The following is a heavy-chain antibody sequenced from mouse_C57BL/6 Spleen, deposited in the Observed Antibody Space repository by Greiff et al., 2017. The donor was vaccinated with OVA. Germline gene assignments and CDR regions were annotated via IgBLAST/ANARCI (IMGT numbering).Heavy chain of an antibody. J-gene: IGHJ4*01. CDR3: ARSEDYDVGDY. V-gene: IGHV1-69*01. CDR1: GYTFTSYW. D-gene: IGHD2-4*01. Sequence: QVQLQQSGAELVMPGASVKLSCKASGYTFTSYWMHWVKQRPGQGLEWIGEIDPSDSYTNYNQKFKGKSTLTVDKSSSTAYMQLSSLTSEDSAVYYCARSEDYDVGDYWGQGTSVTVSS. CDR2: IDPSDSYT.